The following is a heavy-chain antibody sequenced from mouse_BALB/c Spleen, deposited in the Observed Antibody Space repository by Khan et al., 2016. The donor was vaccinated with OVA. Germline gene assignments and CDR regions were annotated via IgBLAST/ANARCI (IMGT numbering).Heavy chain of an antibody. V-gene: IGHV5-6-4*01. J-gene: IGHJ2*01. CDR3: TRHRGYDGSNPYFDY. Sequence: EVKLVESGGGLVRPGGSLKLSCAASGFSFSSYSMSWVHQTPEKRLEWVATISSGGTYTFYPDRVKGRFTISRAHAKNTLYLQTSSLKSADTAMYYCTRHRGYDGSNPYFDYWGQGTTLTVSA. CDR2: ISSGGTYT. CDR1: GFSFSSYS. D-gene: IGHD1-1*01.